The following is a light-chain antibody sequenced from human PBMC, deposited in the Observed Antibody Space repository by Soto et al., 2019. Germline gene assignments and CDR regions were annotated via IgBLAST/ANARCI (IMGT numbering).Light chain of an antibody. J-gene: IGKJ4*01. Sequence: EVVLTQSPATLSLSPGERATLSCRASQSVSGFLAWYQQRPGKAPRLLIYDASNRATGIPARFSGRGSGTDFTLIISSLEPEDFAVYYCHQRRTWHSLTFGGGTKVEIK. CDR2: DAS. CDR1: QSVSGF. V-gene: IGKV3-11*01. CDR3: HQRRTWHSLT.